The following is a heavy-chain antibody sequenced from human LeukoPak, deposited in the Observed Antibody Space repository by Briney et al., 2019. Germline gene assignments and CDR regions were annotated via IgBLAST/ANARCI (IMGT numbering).Heavy chain of an antibody. J-gene: IGHJ4*02. V-gene: IGHV3-74*01. D-gene: IGHD6-19*01. CDR2: IDNDGST. CDR1: GFSFNNYW. Sequence: PGGSLRLSCAASGFSFNNYWMHWVRQAPGKGLEWVSRIDNDGSTRYADSVKGRFTISRDNAKNTLYLQMNSLRADDTAVYYCVGSSGWSGYWGQGSLVTVSS. CDR3: VGSSGWSGY.